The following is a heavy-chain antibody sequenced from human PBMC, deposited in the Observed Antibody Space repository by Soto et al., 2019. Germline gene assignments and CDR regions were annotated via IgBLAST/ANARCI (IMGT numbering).Heavy chain of an antibody. Sequence: NPSETLSLTCAVYGGSFSGYYWSWIRQPPGKGLEWIGEINHSGSTNYNPSLKSRVTISVDTSKNQFSLKLSSVTAADTAVYYCARLPTYDFWSGYYEKLYHYYGMDVWGQGTTVTVSS. J-gene: IGHJ6*02. CDR2: INHSGST. CDR3: ARLPTYDFWSGYYEKLYHYYGMDV. CDR1: GGSFSGYY. V-gene: IGHV4-34*01. D-gene: IGHD3-3*01.